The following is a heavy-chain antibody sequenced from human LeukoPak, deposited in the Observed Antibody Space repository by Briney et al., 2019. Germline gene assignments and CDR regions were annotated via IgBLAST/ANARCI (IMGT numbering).Heavy chain of an antibody. J-gene: IGHJ4*02. CDR2: SNPSGGST. Sequence: GASVKVSCKASVYTFTSYYMQWVRQAPGQGLEWMGISNPSGGSTSYAQKFQGRVTMTRDTSTSTVYMDLSSLRSEDTAVYYCAREGRKDGGENDSSLDYWGQGTLVTVSS. CDR3: AREGRKDGGENDSSLDY. V-gene: IGHV1-46*01. D-gene: IGHD1-1*01. CDR1: VYTFTSYY.